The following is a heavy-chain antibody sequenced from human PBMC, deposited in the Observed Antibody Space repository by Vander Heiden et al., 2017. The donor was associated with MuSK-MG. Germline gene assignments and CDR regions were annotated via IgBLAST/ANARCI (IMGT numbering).Heavy chain of an antibody. CDR1: RFSFSTYT. V-gene: IGHV3-30*01. Sequence: QVQLVEAVGAVTQPRRSLRLPRADSRFSFSTYTMHWVGQAPGQGLGWVAVISSDGSSRNYADSVKGRFTISRDNSKNTLYLEMNSLRAEDTAVYYCARDDEWDPNALDIWGQGTMVTVSS. CDR3: ARDDEWDPNALDI. CDR2: ISSDGSSR. D-gene: IGHD1-26*01. J-gene: IGHJ3*02.